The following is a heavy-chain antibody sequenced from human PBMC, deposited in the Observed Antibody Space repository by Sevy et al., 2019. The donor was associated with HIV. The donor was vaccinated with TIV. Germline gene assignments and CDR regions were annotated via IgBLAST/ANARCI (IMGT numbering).Heavy chain of an antibody. CDR3: AHSRRMMDPSYSGYFDS. Sequence: SGPTLVNPTQTLTLTCTFSGVSLSTSGVGVGWIRQPPGKALEWLALIFWDDDKRYSPSLKSRLTITRDTSKNQVVLTMTNMDAVDTATYYCAHSRRMMDPSYSGYFDSWGQGTLVTVSS. CDR2: IFWDDDK. D-gene: IGHD5-18*01. CDR1: GVSLSTSGVG. V-gene: IGHV2-5*02. J-gene: IGHJ4*02.